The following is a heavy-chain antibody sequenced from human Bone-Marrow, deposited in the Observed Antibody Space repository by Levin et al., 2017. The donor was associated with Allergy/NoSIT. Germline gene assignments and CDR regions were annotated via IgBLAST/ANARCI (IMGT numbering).Heavy chain of an antibody. V-gene: IGHV4-34*01. Sequence: PSETLSLICTVYGGSFGTDYWSWIRQSPGRGLQWIGEINHSGDTDYNPSLKSRVTLSVDTSKNQFSLRLSSVTAADTAVYYCARGGGGFDYWGQGTLVTVSS. J-gene: IGHJ4*02. CDR3: ARGGGGFDY. CDR1: GGSFGTDY. CDR2: INHSGDT.